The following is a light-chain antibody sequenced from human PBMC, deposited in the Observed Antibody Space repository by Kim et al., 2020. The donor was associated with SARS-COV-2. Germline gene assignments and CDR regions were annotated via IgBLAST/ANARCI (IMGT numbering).Light chain of an antibody. CDR1: QSISSW. V-gene: IGKV1-5*03. CDR2: RAS. J-gene: IGKJ5*01. CDR3: QQYNSYSIT. Sequence: ASVGDRVTITCRASQSISSWLAWYQQKPGKAPKLLIYRASSLESGVPSRFSGSGSGTEFTLTISSLQPDDFATYYCQQYNSYSITFGQGTRLEIK.